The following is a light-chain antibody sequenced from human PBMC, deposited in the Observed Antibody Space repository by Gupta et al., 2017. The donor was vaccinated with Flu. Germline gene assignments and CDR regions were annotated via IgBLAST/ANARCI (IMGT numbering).Light chain of an antibody. V-gene: IGKV3-15*01. CDR1: QSVSTN. CDR2: GAS. Sequence: PATLSVSPGERVTLSCRASQSVSTNLAWYQQKPGQPPRLLIFGASTRATNIPPRFSGSGSGTEFTLTVSSLQSEDSAVYYCQQSNDWPRTFGQGTKLEIK. CDR3: QQSNDWPRT. J-gene: IGKJ2*01.